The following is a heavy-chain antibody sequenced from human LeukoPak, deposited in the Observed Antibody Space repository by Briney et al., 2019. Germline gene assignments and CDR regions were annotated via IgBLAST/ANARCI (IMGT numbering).Heavy chain of an antibody. CDR1: GGSISSSSYY. CDR2: IYYSGST. Sequence: SETLSLTCTVSGGSISSSSYYWGWIRQPPGKGLEWIGSIYYSGSTYYNPSLKSRVTISVDTSKNQFSLKLSSVTAADTAVYYCARDQKLRHTPYYYYGMDVWGQGTTVTVSS. D-gene: IGHD3-16*01. J-gene: IGHJ6*02. CDR3: ARDQKLRHTPYYYYGMDV. V-gene: IGHV4-39*07.